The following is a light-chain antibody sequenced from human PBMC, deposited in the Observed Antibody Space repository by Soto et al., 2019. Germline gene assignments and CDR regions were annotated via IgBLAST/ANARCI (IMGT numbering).Light chain of an antibody. V-gene: IGKV2D-29*01. J-gene: IGKJ2*01. CDR3: MQSVQLPYT. Sequence: IVLTQSPPSLSVTPGQPASISCKSSQSLLHYDGQTLLYWYLKKPGQPPHLLIYEVSNRFSGVPDMFSGSGSGKYFTLEISRVEAEDVGVYYCMQSVQLPYTFGQGTRLEI. CDR2: EVS. CDR1: QSLLHYDGQTL.